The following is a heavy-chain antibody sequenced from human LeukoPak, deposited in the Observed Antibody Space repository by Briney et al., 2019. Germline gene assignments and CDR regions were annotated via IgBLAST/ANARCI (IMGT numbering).Heavy chain of an antibody. J-gene: IGHJ4*02. CDR1: GFIFSRSA. Sequence: PGGSQRLSCAASGFIFSRSAMHWVRQAPGKGLEWVAFIRYDGSNKYYADSVKGRFTISRDNSKNTLYLQMNSLRAEDTAVYYCAKDKGYGPIDYWGQGTLVTVSS. CDR2: IRYDGSNK. V-gene: IGHV3-30*02. CDR3: AKDKGYGPIDY. D-gene: IGHD5-12*01.